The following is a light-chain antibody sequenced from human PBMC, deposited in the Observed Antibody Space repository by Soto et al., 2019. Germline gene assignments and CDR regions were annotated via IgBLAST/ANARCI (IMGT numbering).Light chain of an antibody. J-gene: IGKJ5*01. CDR3: QQRSNWPAMIT. Sequence: EIVLTQSPGTLSLSPGERATLSCRASQSVSSALAWYLQKPGQAPRLLLYDASTRAAGIPVRFSGSGSGTDFTLTISSLEPEDFAVYYCQQRSNWPAMITFGQGTRLEIK. CDR2: DAS. CDR1: QSVSSA. V-gene: IGKV3-11*01.